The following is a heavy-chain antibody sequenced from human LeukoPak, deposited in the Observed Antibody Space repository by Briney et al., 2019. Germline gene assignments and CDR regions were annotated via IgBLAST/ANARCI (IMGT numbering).Heavy chain of an antibody. CDR1: GYSISSGYY. Sequence: ETLSLTCTVSGYSISSGYYWGWIRQPPGKGLEWIGSIYHSGSTYYNPSLKSRVTISVDTSKNQFSLKLSSVTAADTAVYFCARGPYSYDSSGAFDIWGQGTMVTVSS. CDR2: IYHSGST. CDR3: ARGPYSYDSSGAFDI. J-gene: IGHJ3*02. D-gene: IGHD3-22*01. V-gene: IGHV4-38-2*02.